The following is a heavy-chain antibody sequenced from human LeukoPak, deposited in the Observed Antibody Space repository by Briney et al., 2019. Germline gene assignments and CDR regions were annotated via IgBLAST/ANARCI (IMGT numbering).Heavy chain of an antibody. V-gene: IGHV3-33*01. Sequence: GGSLRLSCRASGFTFSTFGMHWVRQAPGKGLDWVALIWYDGSDKYYADSVKGRFTISRDYSKNTLYLEMNSLRAEDTAVYYCARDYNFYFDSWGQGTLVTVSS. CDR1: GFTFSTFG. CDR2: IWYDGSDK. J-gene: IGHJ4*02. D-gene: IGHD3-10*01. CDR3: ARDYNFYFDS.